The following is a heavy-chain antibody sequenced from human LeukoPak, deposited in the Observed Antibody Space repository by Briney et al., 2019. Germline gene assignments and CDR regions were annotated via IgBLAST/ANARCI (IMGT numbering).Heavy chain of an antibody. CDR2: INHSGST. Sequence: SETLSLTCAVYGGSFSGYYWSWIRQPPGKGLEWIGEINHSGSTNYNPSLKSRVTISVDTSKNQFSLKLSSVTAADTAVYYCARGQKYTSGYTVTELGSRYFDYWGQGALVTVSS. CDR1: GGSFSGYY. V-gene: IGHV4-34*01. CDR3: ARGQKYTSGYTVTELGSRYFDY. D-gene: IGHD5-18*01. J-gene: IGHJ4*02.